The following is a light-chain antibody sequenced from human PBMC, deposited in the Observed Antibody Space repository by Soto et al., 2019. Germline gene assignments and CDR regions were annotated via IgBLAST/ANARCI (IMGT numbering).Light chain of an antibody. V-gene: IGLV2-8*01. CDR2: EVN. Sequence: QSVLTQPASVSGSPGQSITISCTGTSGDIGSYNRVSWYQQHPGNAPKLMISEVNKRPSGVPDRFSGSKSGNTASLTVSGLQAEDEADSYCGSYVGGNNFVFGTGTKVTVL. CDR3: GSYVGGNNFV. J-gene: IGLJ1*01. CDR1: SGDIGSYNR.